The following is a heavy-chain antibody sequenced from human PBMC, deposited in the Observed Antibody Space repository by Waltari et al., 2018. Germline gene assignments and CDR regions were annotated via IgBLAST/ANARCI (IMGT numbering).Heavy chain of an antibody. Sequence: QLQLQESGPGLVKPSETLSLTCTVSGGSIRSSSYYWGWIRPPPGKGLEWIGSIYYSGSTYYNPSLKSRVTISVDTSKNQFSLKLSSVTAADTAVYYCANIGGDYYYYGMDVWGQGTTVTVSS. V-gene: IGHV4-39*07. CDR2: IYYSGST. CDR1: GGSIRSSSYY. CDR3: ANIGGDYYYYGMDV. J-gene: IGHJ6*02. D-gene: IGHD3-16*01.